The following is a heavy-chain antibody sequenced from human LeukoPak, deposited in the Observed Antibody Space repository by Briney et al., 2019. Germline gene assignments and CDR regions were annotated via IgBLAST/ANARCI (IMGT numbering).Heavy chain of an antibody. CDR3: ARGPYYYYMDV. Sequence: SETLSLTCTVSGGSISSYYWSWIRQPPGKGLEWIGYMYYSGSTYYNPSLKSRVTISVDTSKNQFSLKLSSVTAADTAVYYCARGPYYYYMDVWGKGTTVTVSS. V-gene: IGHV4-59*12. CDR2: MYYSGST. J-gene: IGHJ6*03. CDR1: GGSISSYY.